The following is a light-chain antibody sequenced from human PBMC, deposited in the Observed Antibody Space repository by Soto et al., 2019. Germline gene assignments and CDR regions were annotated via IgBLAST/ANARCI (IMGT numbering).Light chain of an antibody. Sequence: EIVMTQSPATLSVSPGERATLSCSTSQSVSRNLAWYQQIPGQAPRLLIYGASTRATGIPARFSGSGSGTEFTLTTSSLQAEDFADYYCQHYNNGPPWTFGQGTKLEIK. J-gene: IGKJ1*01. V-gene: IGKV3-15*01. CDR1: QSVSRN. CDR3: QHYNNGPPWT. CDR2: GAS.